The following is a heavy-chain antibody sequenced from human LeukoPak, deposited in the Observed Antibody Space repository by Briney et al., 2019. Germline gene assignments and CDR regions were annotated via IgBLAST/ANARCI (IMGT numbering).Heavy chain of an antibody. CDR2: IYYTGNT. CDR3: AREVGATTSIRFDP. CDR1: GVSISSSYSY. J-gene: IGHJ5*02. V-gene: IGHV4-39*02. Sequence: SETLSLTCTVSGVSISSSYSYWGWIRQPPGIGLEWIGSIYYTGNTYYNASLKSQVSISIDTSKNQFSLKLTSVTAADTAVYYCAREVGATTSIRFDPWGQGTLVTVSS. D-gene: IGHD1-26*01.